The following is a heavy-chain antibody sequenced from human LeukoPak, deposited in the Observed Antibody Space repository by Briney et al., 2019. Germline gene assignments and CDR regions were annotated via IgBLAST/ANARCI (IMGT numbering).Heavy chain of an antibody. CDR3: AKDISFVAVATSLDY. V-gene: IGHV3-9*01. J-gene: IGHJ4*02. D-gene: IGHD5-12*01. Sequence: PGGSLRLSCAASGFTFDDYAMHWVRQAPGKGLEWVSGISWNSGSIGYADSVKGRFTISRDNAKNSLYLQMNSLRAEDTALYYCAKDISFVAVATSLDYWGQGTLVTVSS. CDR2: ISWNSGSI. CDR1: GFTFDDYA.